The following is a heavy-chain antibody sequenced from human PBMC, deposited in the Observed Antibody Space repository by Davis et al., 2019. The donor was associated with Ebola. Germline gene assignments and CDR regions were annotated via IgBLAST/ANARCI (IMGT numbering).Heavy chain of an antibody. V-gene: IGHV4-4*02. CDR3: ARHPLLRFLEWNGMDV. CDR1: GDSISSSNW. Sequence: MPSETLSLTCVVSGDSISSSNWWSWVRQPPGKGLEWIGEIYHSGITNYNPSLKSRVTISVDTSKNQFSLKLSSVTAADTAVYYCARHPLLRFLEWNGMDVWGQGTTVTVSS. D-gene: IGHD3-3*01. J-gene: IGHJ6*02. CDR2: IYHSGIT.